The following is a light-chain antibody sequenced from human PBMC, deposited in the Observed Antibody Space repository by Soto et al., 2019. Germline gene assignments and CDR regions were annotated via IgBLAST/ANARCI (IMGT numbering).Light chain of an antibody. V-gene: IGKV1-5*01. Sequence: DIQITQSPSTLSAPVGDRVTITCRASQSINNWVAWYQQKPGIAPKLLIYDASSLESGVPSRFSGSGSGTEFTLTISSLQPDDFATYYCQHYDSYSRTFGLGTKVDIK. CDR3: QHYDSYSRT. CDR1: QSINNW. J-gene: IGKJ1*01. CDR2: DAS.